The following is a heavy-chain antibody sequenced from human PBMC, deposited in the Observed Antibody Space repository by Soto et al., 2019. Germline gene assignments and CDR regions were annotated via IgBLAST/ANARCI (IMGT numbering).Heavy chain of an antibody. J-gene: IGHJ4*02. D-gene: IGHD3-22*01. Sequence: EVQLVESGGGLVQPGGSLRLSCAASGFTFSSYSMNWVRQAPGKGLEWVSYISSSSSTIYYADSVKGRFTISRDNAKNSLYLQMNSLRDEDTAVYYCARGINNYYDSSGYDPDYWGQGTLVTVSS. CDR3: ARGINNYYDSSGYDPDY. V-gene: IGHV3-48*02. CDR2: ISSSSSTI. CDR1: GFTFSSYS.